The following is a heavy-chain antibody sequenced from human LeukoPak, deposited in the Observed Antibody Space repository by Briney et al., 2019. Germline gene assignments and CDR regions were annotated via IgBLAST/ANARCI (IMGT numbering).Heavy chain of an antibody. CDR3: ARNPGREFDF. Sequence: GGSLRLSCEGSGFTFRTYWMSWVRQAPGKGLEWVANIKQDESEKYYVDSVKGRFTISRDNAKSSLYLQMNSLRAEDTAVYYCARNPGREFDFWGQGALVTVSS. D-gene: IGHD3-10*01. CDR2: IKQDESEK. CDR1: GFTFRTYW. V-gene: IGHV3-7*01. J-gene: IGHJ4*02.